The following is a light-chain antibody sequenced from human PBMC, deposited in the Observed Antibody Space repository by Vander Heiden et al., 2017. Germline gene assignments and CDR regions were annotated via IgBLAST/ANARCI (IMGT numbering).Light chain of an antibody. J-gene: IGKJ1*01. Sequence: DIQMTQSPSSLSASVGDRVTITCRASQSISSILNWYQQKPGKAPKLLIYAASSLQSGVPSRFSGSGSGTDFTLTISRLQPEDFATYYCQQKDSTPRTFGQRTKVEIK. V-gene: IGKV1-39*01. CDR2: AAS. CDR3: QQKDSTPRT. CDR1: QSISSI.